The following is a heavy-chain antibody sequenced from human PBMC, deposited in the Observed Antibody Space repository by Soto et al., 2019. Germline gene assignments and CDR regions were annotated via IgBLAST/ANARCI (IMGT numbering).Heavy chain of an antibody. J-gene: IGHJ6*02. CDR2: IIPSFGTT. V-gene: IGHV1-69*01. CDR1: GGTFTDFA. Sequence: QVQLVQSGAEVEKPGSSVRVSCKASGGTFTDFAFSWVRQAPGQGFEWLGGIIPSFGTTNYAQQYQGDVTITADVSTSTVYLELTSLTSEDTAVYYCAREEVAACSAHSCYAYNSGRGHFYFYGMDVWGQGTSVTVS. D-gene: IGHD3-10*01. CDR3: AREEVAACSAHSCYAYNSGRGHFYFYGMDV.